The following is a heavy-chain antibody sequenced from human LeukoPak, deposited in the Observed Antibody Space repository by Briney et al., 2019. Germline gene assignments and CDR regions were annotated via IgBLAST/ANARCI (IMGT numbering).Heavy chain of an antibody. CDR3: ASRGPTGTLDY. J-gene: IGHJ4*02. Sequence: ASVKVSCKVSGYTLTELSMHWVRQAPGQGLEWMGWINPNSGGTNYAQKFQGRVTMTRDTSISTAYMELSRLRSDDTAVYYCASRGPTGTLDYWGQGTLVTVSS. D-gene: IGHD3-9*01. V-gene: IGHV1-2*02. CDR1: GYTLTELS. CDR2: INPNSGGT.